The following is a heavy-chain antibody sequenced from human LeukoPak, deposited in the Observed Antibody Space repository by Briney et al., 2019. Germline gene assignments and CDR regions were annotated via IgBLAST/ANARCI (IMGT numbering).Heavy chain of an antibody. Sequence: SGPTLVNPTQTLTLTCTFSGFSLTTSGVGVGWIRQPPGEALEWLALIYRNDDKRYSPSLKTRLTITTDTSKNQVVLTMTNMDPVDTATYYCARDSGGITKYAFDIWGQGTMVTVSS. D-gene: IGHD1-14*01. CDR2: IYRNDDK. J-gene: IGHJ3*02. CDR1: GFSLTTSGVG. CDR3: ARDSGGITKYAFDI. V-gene: IGHV2-5*01.